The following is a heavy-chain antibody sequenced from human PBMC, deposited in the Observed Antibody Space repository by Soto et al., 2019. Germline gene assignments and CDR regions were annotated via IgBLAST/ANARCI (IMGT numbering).Heavy chain of an antibody. CDR1: GYTFITYA. CDR2: INGGNGNT. Sequence: ASVKVSCKASGYTFITYAIHWVRQAPGQRLEWMGWINGGNGNTKYSQKIQGRVTITRDTSASTAYMELSSLRSEDTAVYYCARPGGCSYCYDYWGQGTLVTVSS. CDR3: ARPGGCSYCYDY. J-gene: IGHJ4*02. D-gene: IGHD5-18*01. V-gene: IGHV1-3*01.